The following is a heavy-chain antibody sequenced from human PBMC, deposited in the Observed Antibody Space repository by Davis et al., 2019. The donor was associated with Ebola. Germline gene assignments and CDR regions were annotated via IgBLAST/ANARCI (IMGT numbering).Heavy chain of an antibody. CDR3: ARSYGSGIKGREINWFDP. Sequence: MPSETLSLTCTVSGGSIRSGGYYCSWIRQHPGKGLEWIGYIYYSGSTYYNPSLKSRVTLSVDTSKNQFSLKLSSVTAADTAVYYCARSYGSGIKGREINWFDPWGQGTLVTVSS. D-gene: IGHD3-10*01. V-gene: IGHV4-31*03. J-gene: IGHJ5*02. CDR1: GGSIRSGGYY. CDR2: IYYSGST.